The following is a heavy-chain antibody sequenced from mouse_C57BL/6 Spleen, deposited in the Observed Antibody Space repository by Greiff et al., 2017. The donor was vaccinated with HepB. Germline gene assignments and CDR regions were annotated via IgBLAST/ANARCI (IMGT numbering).Heavy chain of an antibody. J-gene: IGHJ4*01. V-gene: IGHV1-64*01. CDR2: IHPNSGST. Sequence: QVQLQQPGAELVKPGASVKLSCKASGYTFTSYWMHWVKQRPGQGLEWIGMIHPNSGSTNYNEKFKSKATLTVDKSSSTAYMQLSSLTSEESAVYYCAQGPIYDGYYYAMDYWGQGTSVTVSS. D-gene: IGHD2-3*01. CDR3: AQGPIYDGYYYAMDY. CDR1: GYTFTSYW.